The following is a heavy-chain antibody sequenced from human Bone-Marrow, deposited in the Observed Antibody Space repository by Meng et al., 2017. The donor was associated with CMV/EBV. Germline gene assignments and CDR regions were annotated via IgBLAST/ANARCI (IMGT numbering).Heavy chain of an antibody. Sequence: ASVKVSCKASGYTFTGYYMHWVRQAPGQGLEWMGWINPNSGGTNYAQKFQGRVTMTRDTSISTAYMELSRLRSDDTAVYYCAREASCSSTSCYTIVYFDYWGQGTLVTVSS. D-gene: IGHD2-2*02. CDR3: AREASCSSTSCYTIVYFDY. CDR2: INPNSGGT. CDR1: GYTFTGYY. J-gene: IGHJ4*02. V-gene: IGHV1-2*02.